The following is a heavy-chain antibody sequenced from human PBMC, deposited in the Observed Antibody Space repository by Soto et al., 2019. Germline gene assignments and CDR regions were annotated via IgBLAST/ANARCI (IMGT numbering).Heavy chain of an antibody. V-gene: IGHV4-4*07. CDR1: GASISGFY. Sequence: PSETLSLTCTVSGASISGFYWSWIRKSAGKGLEWIGRIYATGTTDYNPSLKSRVTISVDTSKNQFSLKLSSVTAADTAVYYCARGAHSGSYLPFDYWGQGTLVTVSS. CDR2: IYATGTT. J-gene: IGHJ4*02. D-gene: IGHD1-26*01. CDR3: ARGAHSGSYLPFDY.